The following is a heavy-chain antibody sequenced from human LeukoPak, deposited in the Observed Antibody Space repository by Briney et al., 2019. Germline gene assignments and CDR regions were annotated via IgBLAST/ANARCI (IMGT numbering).Heavy chain of an antibody. CDR3: ARDAQHYCSSTSCYGPRSGADYYYYYMDV. V-gene: IGHV1-2*02. CDR1: GYTFTGYY. J-gene: IGHJ6*03. CDR2: INPNSGGT. Sequence: ASVKVSCKASGYTFTGYYMHWVRQAPGQGLEWMGIINPNSGGTNYAQKFQGRVTMTRDTSISTAYMELRSLRSDDTAVYYCARDAQHYCSSTSCYGPRSGADYYYYYMDVWGKGTTVTVSS. D-gene: IGHD2-2*01.